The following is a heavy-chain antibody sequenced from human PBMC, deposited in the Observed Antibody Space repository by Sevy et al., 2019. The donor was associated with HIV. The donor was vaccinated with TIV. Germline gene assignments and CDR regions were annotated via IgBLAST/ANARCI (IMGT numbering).Heavy chain of an antibody. V-gene: IGHV3-21*01. CDR1: GFTFSIYS. CDR2: ISSSSSYI. J-gene: IGHJ6*02. Sequence: GGSLRLSCAASGFTFSIYSMNWVRQAPGKGLEWVSSISSSSSYIYYADSVKGRFTISRDNAKNSLYLQMNSLRAEDTAVYYCARDKSGYSSSWYLSYYYYGMDVWGQGTTVTVSS. D-gene: IGHD6-13*01. CDR3: ARDKSGYSSSWYLSYYYYGMDV.